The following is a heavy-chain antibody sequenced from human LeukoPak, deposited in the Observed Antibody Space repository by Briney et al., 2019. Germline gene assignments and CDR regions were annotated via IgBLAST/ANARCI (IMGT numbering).Heavy chain of an antibody. V-gene: IGHV3-66*01. CDR2: IYSGGST. D-gene: IGHD6-19*01. CDR1: GFTFSSNY. Sequence: GGSLRLSCAASGFTFSSNYMSWVRRAPGKGLEWVSVIYSGGSTYYADSVKGRFTISRDNSKNTLYLQMNSLRAEDTAVYYCARGGIAVAGPIDHWGQGTLVTVSS. CDR3: ARGGIAVAGPIDH. J-gene: IGHJ4*02.